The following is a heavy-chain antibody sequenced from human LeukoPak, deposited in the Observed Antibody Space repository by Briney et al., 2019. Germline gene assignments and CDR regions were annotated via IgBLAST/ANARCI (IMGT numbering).Heavy chain of an antibody. CDR1: GGSISSSSYY. V-gene: IGHV4-39*01. Sequence: SETLSLTCTVSGGSISSSSYYWGWIRQPPGKGLEWIGSIYYSGSTYYNPSLKSRVTISVDTSKNQSSLKLSSVTAADTAVYYCARLDSGSYYIDYWGQGTLVTVSS. CDR2: IYYSGST. D-gene: IGHD1-26*01. CDR3: ARLDSGSYYIDY. J-gene: IGHJ4*02.